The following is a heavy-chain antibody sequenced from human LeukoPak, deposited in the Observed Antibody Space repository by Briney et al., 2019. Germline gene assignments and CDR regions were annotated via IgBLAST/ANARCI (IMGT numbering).Heavy chain of an antibody. CDR1: GGSISSSSSY. J-gene: IGHJ4*02. D-gene: IGHD5-24*01. Sequence: SETLSLTCTVSGGSISSSSSYWGWIRQPPGKGLEWIGSIYYSGSTYYNPSLKSRVTISVDTSKNQFSLKLSSVTAADTAVYYCARYYDGYNSFDYWGQGTLVTVSS. CDR3: ARYYDGYNSFDY. CDR2: IYYSGST. V-gene: IGHV4-39*01.